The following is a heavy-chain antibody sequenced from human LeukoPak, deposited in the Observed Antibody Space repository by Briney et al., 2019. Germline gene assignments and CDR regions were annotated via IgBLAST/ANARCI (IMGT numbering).Heavy chain of an antibody. CDR1: GYTFTGYY. CDR2: INPNSGGT. V-gene: IGHV1-2*02. Sequence: ASVKVSCKASGYTFTGYYMDWVRQAPAPGLEWKGWINPNSGGTNYAQKFQGRVTMTRDTSISTAYMALSRLRSDDTAVYYCARTAYFDWLLQFYYYMDVWGKGTTVTVSS. D-gene: IGHD3-9*01. CDR3: ARTAYFDWLLQFYYYMDV. J-gene: IGHJ6*03.